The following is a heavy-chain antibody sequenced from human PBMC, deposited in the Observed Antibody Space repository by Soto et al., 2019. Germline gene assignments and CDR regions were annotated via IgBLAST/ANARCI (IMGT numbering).Heavy chain of an antibody. D-gene: IGHD3-22*01. CDR2: VYYSGST. Sequence: SETLSLTCTVSGGSISSGDYFWSWIRQPPGRDLEWIGHVYYSGSTYFNPSLKSRLAISVDTSRNQFFLRLASVTAADTAVYYCASLYDSAGSFDYWGQGALVTVSS. CDR1: GGSISSGDYF. CDR3: ASLYDSAGSFDY. V-gene: IGHV4-30-4*01. J-gene: IGHJ4*02.